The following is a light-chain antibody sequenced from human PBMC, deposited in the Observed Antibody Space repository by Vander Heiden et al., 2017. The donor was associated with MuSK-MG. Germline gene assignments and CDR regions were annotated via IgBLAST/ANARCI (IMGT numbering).Light chain of an antibody. CDR2: GAS. CDR3: QQNGSSPLT. V-gene: IGKV3-20*01. Sequence: EIVFTQPPGTLSVSPGERATLSCRASQSVSSSYLAWYQQKPGHAPRLLICGASSRATSIPDRFSGSGSGTDFTLTSSRLEPEDFAVYYCQQNGSSPLTFGGGTKVEIK. CDR1: QSVSSSY. J-gene: IGKJ4*01.